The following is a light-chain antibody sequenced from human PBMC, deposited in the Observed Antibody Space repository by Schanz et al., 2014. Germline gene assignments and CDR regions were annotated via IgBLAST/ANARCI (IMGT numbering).Light chain of an antibody. CDR2: DVS. J-gene: IGLJ2*01. CDR3: QSYDSSLSGSGV. V-gene: IGLV2-14*03. Sequence: QSVLTQPASVSGSPGQSITISCSGTDSDIGTYNYVSWYQRHPGKAPKLMIYDVSKRPSGVPDRFSGSKSGNTASLAITGLQAEDEADYYCQSYDSSLSGSGVFGGGTKLTVL. CDR1: DSDIGTYNY.